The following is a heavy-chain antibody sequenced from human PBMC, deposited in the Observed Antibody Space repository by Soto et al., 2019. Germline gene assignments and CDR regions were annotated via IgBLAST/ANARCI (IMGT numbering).Heavy chain of an antibody. CDR2: ISY. Sequence: QVQLVESGGGVVQPGRSLRLSCVASGFTFSSYGMHWVRQAPGKGLEWVAIISYADSVKGRFTISRDNSKNTLYLQMNSLRAEDTSVYYCAEVIHTYWGQGTLVTVSS. J-gene: IGHJ4*02. D-gene: IGHD5-18*01. CDR3: AEVIHTY. V-gene: IGHV3-30*18. CDR1: GFTFSSYG.